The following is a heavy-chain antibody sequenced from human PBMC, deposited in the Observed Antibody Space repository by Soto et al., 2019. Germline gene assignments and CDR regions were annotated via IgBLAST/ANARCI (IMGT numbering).Heavy chain of an antibody. CDR2: IYYSGST. CDR3: ARSTGYGDSYFDY. D-gene: IGHD4-17*01. V-gene: IGHV4-59*01. CDR1: GGSISTYY. Sequence: SETLSLTCTVSGGSISTYYWSWIRQPPGKGLEWIGYIYYSGSTNYNPSLKSRVTISVDTSKNQFSLKLSSVTAADTAVYYCARSTGYGDSYFDYWGRGTLVTVSS. J-gene: IGHJ4*02.